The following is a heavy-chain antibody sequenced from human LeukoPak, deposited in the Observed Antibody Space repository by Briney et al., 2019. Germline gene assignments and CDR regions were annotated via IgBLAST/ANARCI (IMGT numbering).Heavy chain of an antibody. D-gene: IGHD5-12*01. V-gene: IGHV3-9*01. CDR1: GFTFDDYA. J-gene: IGHJ5*02. Sequence: GRSLRLSCAASGFTFDDYAMHWVRQAPGKGLEWVSGISWNSGSIGYADSVKGRFTISRDNAKNSLYLQMNSLRAEDTAVYYCARGRRGYDDEWFDLWRERTLVTVSS. CDR2: ISWNSGSI. CDR3: ARGRRGYDDEWFDL.